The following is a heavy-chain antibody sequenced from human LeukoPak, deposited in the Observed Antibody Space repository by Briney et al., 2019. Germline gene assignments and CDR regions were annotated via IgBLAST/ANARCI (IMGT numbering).Heavy chain of an antibody. Sequence: SVKVSCKASGGTFSSQSISWVRQAPGQGLEWMGGIIPIFGTANYAQKFQGRVTITADESTSTAYMELSSLRSEDTAVYYCAKQGYDFWSENCYYMDVWGKGTTVTVSS. CDR1: GGTFSSQS. J-gene: IGHJ6*03. CDR3: AKQGYDFWSENCYYMDV. CDR2: IIPIFGTA. V-gene: IGHV1-69*13. D-gene: IGHD3-3*01.